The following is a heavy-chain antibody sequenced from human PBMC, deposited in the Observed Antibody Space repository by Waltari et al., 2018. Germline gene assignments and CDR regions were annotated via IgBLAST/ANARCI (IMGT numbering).Heavy chain of an antibody. V-gene: IGHV3-23*04. D-gene: IGHD3-10*01. CDR3: AKADNKWELLWFDS. CDR1: GFSFYTYA. CDR2: INPGRANT. J-gene: IGHJ5*02. Sequence: EVQLVQSGGGLVQPGGPLRLSCEASGFSFYTYAMTWVRQAPGKGLEWVSTINPGRANTYYADSVRGRFTISRDNSKNTLYLQLNNLRAEDTATYYCAKADNKWELLWFDSWGQGNLVTVSS.